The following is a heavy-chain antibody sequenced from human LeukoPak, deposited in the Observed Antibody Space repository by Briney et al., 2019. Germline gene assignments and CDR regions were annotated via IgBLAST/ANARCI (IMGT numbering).Heavy chain of an antibody. D-gene: IGHD4-17*01. CDR3: ARLRDTVTSASDY. J-gene: IGHJ4*02. Sequence: GGSLRLSCAASGFTFSAYYMSWVRQAPGKGLEWVSYISSSGSTIYYADSVKGRFTISRDTAKNSLYLQMNSLRVEDTAVYNCARLRDTVTSASDYWGQGTLVTVSS. V-gene: IGHV3-11*04. CDR1: GFTFSAYY. CDR2: ISSSGSTI.